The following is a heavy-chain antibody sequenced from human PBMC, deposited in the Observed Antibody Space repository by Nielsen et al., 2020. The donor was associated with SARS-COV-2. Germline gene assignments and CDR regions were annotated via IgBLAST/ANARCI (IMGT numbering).Heavy chain of an antibody. CDR1: GGSISTYY. D-gene: IGHD6-19*01. CDR2: IYYSGST. CDR3: AAKYGGEWLAVFDY. Sequence: SETLSLTCTVSGGSISTYYWSWIRQPPGKGLEWIGYIYYSGSTNYNPSLKSRLTISVDTSRNQFSLSLRSVTAADTAVYYCAAKYGGEWLAVFDYWGQGTQVTVSS. J-gene: IGHJ4*01. V-gene: IGHV4-59*08.